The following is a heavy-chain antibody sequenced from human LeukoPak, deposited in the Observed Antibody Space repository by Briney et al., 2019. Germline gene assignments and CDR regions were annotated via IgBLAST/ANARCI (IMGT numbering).Heavy chain of an antibody. CDR2: IWYDGNRK. CDR1: GFNFSSYA. J-gene: IGHJ4*02. D-gene: IGHD6-13*01. V-gene: IGHV3-33*08. Sequence: PGGSLRLSCAASGFNFSSYAIHWVRQAPGKGLEWVAVIWYDGNRKYYSDSVKGRFTVSRDNSKSTLFLQMNNLRAEDTAVYYCVRVKKSTAGIFDYWGQGTLVTVSS. CDR3: VRVKKSTAGIFDY.